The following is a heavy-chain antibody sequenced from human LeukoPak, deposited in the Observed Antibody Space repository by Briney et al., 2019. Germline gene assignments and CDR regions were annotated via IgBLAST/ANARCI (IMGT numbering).Heavy chain of an antibody. J-gene: IGHJ6*02. D-gene: IGHD2-2*01. CDR3: AKGVIGVVPAALYYYGMDV. Sequence: PGRSLRLSCAASGFTFSSYGVHWVRQAPGKGLEWVAVISYDGSNKYYADSVKGRFTISRDNSKNTLYLQMNSLRAEDTAVYYCAKGVIGVVPAALYYYGMDVWGQGTTVTVSS. CDR1: GFTFSSYG. CDR2: ISYDGSNK. V-gene: IGHV3-30*18.